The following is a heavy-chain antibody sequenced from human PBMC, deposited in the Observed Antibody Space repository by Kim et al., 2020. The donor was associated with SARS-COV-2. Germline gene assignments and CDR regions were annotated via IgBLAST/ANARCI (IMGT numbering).Heavy chain of an antibody. V-gene: IGHV4-59*01. D-gene: IGHD6-13*01. J-gene: IGHJ3*02. CDR1: GGSISSYY. Sequence: SETLSLTCTVSGGSISSYYWSWIRQPPGKGLEWIGYIYYSGSTNYNPSLKSRVTISVDTSKNQFSLKLSSVTAADTAVYYCARSRSLVPDAFDIWGQGTMVTVSS. CDR2: IYYSGST. CDR3: ARSRSLVPDAFDI.